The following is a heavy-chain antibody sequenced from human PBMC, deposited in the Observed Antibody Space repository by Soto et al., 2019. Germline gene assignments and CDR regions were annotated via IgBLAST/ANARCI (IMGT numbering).Heavy chain of an antibody. CDR3: ARHDCISSSCYYYYYYGMDV. J-gene: IGHJ6*02. CDR1: GGTFSSYA. V-gene: IGHV1-69*12. D-gene: IGHD2-2*01. Sequence: QVQLVQSGAEVKKPGSSVKVSCKASGGTFSSYAISWVRQAPGQGLEWMGGIIPIFGTVNYAQKFQGRVTITADESTSTVYMELSSLRSEDTAVYYCARHDCISSSCYYYYYYGMDVWGQGTTVTVSS. CDR2: IIPIFGTV.